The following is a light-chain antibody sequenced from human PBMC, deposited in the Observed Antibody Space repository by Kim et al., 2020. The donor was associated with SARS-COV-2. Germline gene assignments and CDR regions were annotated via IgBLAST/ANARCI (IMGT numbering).Light chain of an antibody. J-gene: IGLJ3*02. CDR1: KLGNKY. CDR3: QAWDRTTVV. Sequence: SLSPEQTASLTCSGDKLGNKYTCWYQQKPGQSPVLVIYQDSKRPSGIPERFSGSNSGNTATLTISGTQAMDEADYYCQAWDRTTVVFGGGTQLTVL. V-gene: IGLV3-1*01. CDR2: QDS.